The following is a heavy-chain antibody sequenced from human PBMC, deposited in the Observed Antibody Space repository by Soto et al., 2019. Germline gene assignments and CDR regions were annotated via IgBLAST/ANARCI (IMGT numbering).Heavy chain of an antibody. J-gene: IGHJ2*01. CDR2: IYSGGST. Sequence: EVQLVESGGGLVQPGGSLRLSCAASGFTVSSNYMSWVRQAPGKGLEWVSVIYSGGSTYYADSVKGRFTISRDNSKNTLYLKMNSLRAEDTAVYYCARAAANWGYWYFDLWGRGTLVTVSS. CDR3: ARAAANWGYWYFDL. V-gene: IGHV3-66*01. CDR1: GFTVSSNY. D-gene: IGHD7-27*01.